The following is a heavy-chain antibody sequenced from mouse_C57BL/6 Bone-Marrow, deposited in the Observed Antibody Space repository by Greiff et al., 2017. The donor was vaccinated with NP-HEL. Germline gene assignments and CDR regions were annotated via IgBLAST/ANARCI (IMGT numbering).Heavy chain of an antibody. CDR3: ARGTTGVLDY. J-gene: IGHJ2*01. V-gene: IGHV3-1*01. CDR2: ISYSGST. D-gene: IGHD1-1*01. Sequence: EVQLQQSGPGMVKPSQSLSLTCTVTGYSITSGYDWHWIRHFPGNKLEWMGYISYSGSTNYNPPLKSRISITHDTSKNHFFLKLNSVTTEDTATYYCARGTTGVLDYWGQGTTLTVSS. CDR1: GYSITSGYD.